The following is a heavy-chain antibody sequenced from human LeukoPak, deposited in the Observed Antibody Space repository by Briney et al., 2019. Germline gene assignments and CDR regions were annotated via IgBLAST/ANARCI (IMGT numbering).Heavy chain of an antibody. Sequence: GGSLRLSCAASGFTFSSYSMNWVRQAPGKGLEWVSSISSSSSYIYYADSVKGRFTISRDNAKNSLYLQMNSLRAEDTAVYYCARDRYYYDSIGEDAFDIWGQGTMVTVSS. J-gene: IGHJ3*02. CDR2: ISSSSSYI. CDR3: ARDRYYYDSIGEDAFDI. D-gene: IGHD3-22*01. V-gene: IGHV3-21*01. CDR1: GFTFSSYS.